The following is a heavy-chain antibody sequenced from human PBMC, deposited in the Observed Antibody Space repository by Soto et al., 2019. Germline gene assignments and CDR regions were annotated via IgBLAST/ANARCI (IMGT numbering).Heavy chain of an antibody. CDR1: GYTFTNYG. CDR2: INPYDGNT. Sequence: QVPLVQSGAEVKNPGASVKVSCTASGYTFTNYGITWVRQAPGQGLEWMGWINPYDGNTNYAQKFQGRVTMTTDTSTSTAYMEVKSLTSNDTAIYYCATPTTGDYWGQGTLVTVSS. CDR3: ATPTTGDY. J-gene: IGHJ4*02. D-gene: IGHD1-1*01. V-gene: IGHV1-18*04.